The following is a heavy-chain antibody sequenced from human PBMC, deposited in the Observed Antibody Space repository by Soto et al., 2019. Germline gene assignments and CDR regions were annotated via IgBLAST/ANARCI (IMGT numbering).Heavy chain of an antibody. V-gene: IGHV4-30-4*01. CDR2: IYYSGST. D-gene: IGHD3-3*01. CDR1: GGSISSGDYY. CDR3: AREYYDFWRGYWPWIDY. J-gene: IGHJ4*02. Sequence: SETLSLTCTVSGGSISSGDYYWSWIRQPPGKGLEWIGYIYYSGSTYYNPSLKSRVTISVDTSKNQFSLKLSSVTAADTAVYYCAREYYDFWRGYWPWIDYWGQGTLVTVSS.